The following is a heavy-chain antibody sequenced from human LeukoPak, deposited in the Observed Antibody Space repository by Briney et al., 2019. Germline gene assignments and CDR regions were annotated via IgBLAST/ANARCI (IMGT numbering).Heavy chain of an antibody. V-gene: IGHV4-34*01. CDR1: GGSFSGYY. CDR2: INHSGST. Sequence: PSETLSLTCAVYGGSFSGYYWSLIRQPPGKGLEWIGEINHSGSTNYNPSLKSRVTISVDTSKNQFSLKLSSVTAADTAVYYCARKFYCGSGGGGYYFDYWGQGTLVTVSS. J-gene: IGHJ4*02. CDR3: ARKFYCGSGGGGYYFDY. D-gene: IGHD4-23*01.